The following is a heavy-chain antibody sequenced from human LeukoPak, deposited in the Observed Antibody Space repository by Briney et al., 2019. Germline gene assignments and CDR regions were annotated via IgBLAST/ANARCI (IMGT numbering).Heavy chain of an antibody. V-gene: IGHV3-23*01. CDR3: AKRASITIFGVVTPRLRSWLSPIDY. J-gene: IGHJ4*02. D-gene: IGHD3-3*01. Sequence: XWXRQAPGXGLEWVSAISGSGGSTYYADSVKGRFTISRDNSKNTLYLQMNSLRAEDTAVYYCAKRASITIFGVVTPRLRSWLSPIDYWGQGTLVTVSS. CDR2: ISGSGGST.